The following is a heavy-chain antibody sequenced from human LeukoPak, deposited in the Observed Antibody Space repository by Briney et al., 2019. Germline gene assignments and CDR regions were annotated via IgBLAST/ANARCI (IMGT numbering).Heavy chain of an antibody. CDR1: GGSISSGGYY. V-gene: IGHV4-30-2*01. Sequence: RPSETLSLTCTVSGGSISSGGYYWSWIRQPPGKGLEWIGYIYHSGSTYYNPSLKSRVTISVDRSKNQFSLKLSPVTAADTAVYYCARMGAVGARYYFDYWGQGTLVTVSS. J-gene: IGHJ4*02. D-gene: IGHD1-26*01. CDR3: ARMGAVGARYYFDY. CDR2: IYHSGST.